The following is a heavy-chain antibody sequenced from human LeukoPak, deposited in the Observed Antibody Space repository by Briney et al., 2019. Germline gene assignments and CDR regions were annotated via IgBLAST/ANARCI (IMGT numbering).Heavy chain of an antibody. CDR3: AATTVVTGPADY. Sequence: SETLSLTCTVSGGSVSSGSYYWSWIRQPPGKGLEWIGYIYYSGSTNYNPSLKSRVTISVDTSKNQFSLKLSSVTAADTAVYYCAATTVVTGPADYWGQGTLVTVSS. J-gene: IGHJ4*02. CDR1: GGSVSSGSYY. V-gene: IGHV4-61*01. CDR2: IYYSGST. D-gene: IGHD4-23*01.